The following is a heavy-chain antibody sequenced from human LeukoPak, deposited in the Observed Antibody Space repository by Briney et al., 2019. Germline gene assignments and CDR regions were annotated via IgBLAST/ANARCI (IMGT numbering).Heavy chain of an antibody. D-gene: IGHD6-13*01. CDR2: IGVAGDT. J-gene: IGHJ5*02. Sequence: GGSLRLSCAASGFTFSSFDTHWVRQDTGKGPEWVSSIGVAGDTYYPDSVKGRFTISRENAKNSLYLQMNSLTAGDTAVYYCVHSIASTGHWFDPWGQGTLVTVSS. CDR1: GFTFSSFD. CDR3: VHSIASTGHWFDP. V-gene: IGHV3-13*01.